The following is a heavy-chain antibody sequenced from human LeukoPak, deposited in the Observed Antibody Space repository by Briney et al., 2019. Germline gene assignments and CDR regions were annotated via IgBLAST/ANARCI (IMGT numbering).Heavy chain of an antibody. CDR1: GYSFTSYW. CDR2: IKSKTDGGTT. V-gene: IGHV3-15*01. CDR3: TTDPSNYYYYYMDV. Sequence: GESLKISCKGSGYSFTSYWIGWVRQAPGKGLEWVGRIKSKTDGGTTDYAAPVKGRFTISRDDSKNTLYLQMNSLKTEDTAVYYCTTDPSNYYYYYMDVWGKGTTVTVSS. J-gene: IGHJ6*03.